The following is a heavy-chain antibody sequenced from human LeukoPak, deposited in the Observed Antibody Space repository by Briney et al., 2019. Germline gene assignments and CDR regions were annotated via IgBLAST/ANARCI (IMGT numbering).Heavy chain of an antibody. D-gene: IGHD1-1*01. CDR3: ARDWNTATTGDAERFDF. CDR2: ISSSGSTI. Sequence: PGGSLRLSCAASGFTFSSYEMNWVRQAPGKGLEWVSYISSSGSTIYYADSVKGRFTISRDNAKNSLYLQMSSLRAEDTAVYYCARDWNTATTGDAERFDFWGQGTLVTVSS. V-gene: IGHV3-48*03. CDR1: GFTFSSYE. J-gene: IGHJ4*02.